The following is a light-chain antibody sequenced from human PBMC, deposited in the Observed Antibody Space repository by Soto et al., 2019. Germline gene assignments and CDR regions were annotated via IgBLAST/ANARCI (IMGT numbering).Light chain of an antibody. Sequence: EIVLTQSPATLSLSPGERATLSCRASQSVSSSYLAWYQHKPGQAPRLLIYGASSRATDIADRFSGSGSGTDFTLTISRLEPEDFAMYYCQQYGGSPTTFGQGTKVEIK. J-gene: IGKJ1*01. V-gene: IGKV3-20*01. CDR3: QQYGGSPTT. CDR2: GAS. CDR1: QSVSSSY.